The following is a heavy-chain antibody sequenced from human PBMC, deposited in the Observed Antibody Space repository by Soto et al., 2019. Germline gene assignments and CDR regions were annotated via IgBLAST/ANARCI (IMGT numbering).Heavy chain of an antibody. CDR3: AKDSYRGDIVLTPAPYGNDY. D-gene: IGHD2-2*01. V-gene: IGHV3-30*18. Sequence: QVQLVASGGGVVQAGRSLRLSCVDTEFTFKSYGVHWVRQAPGKGLAWVAVMSYDGNKKHYADSVRGRFTIYRDNSKNTLYLQMNSLRTEDTAVYYCAKDSYRGDIVLTPAPYGNDYWGQGTLVTVSS. CDR1: EFTFKSYG. J-gene: IGHJ4*02. CDR2: MSYDGNKK.